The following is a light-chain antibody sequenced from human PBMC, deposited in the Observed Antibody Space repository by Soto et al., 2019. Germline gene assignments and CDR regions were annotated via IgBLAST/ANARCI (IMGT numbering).Light chain of an antibody. J-gene: IGLJ1*01. CDR1: KIDIGVYDF. CDR3: KSYAGSNTYV. V-gene: IGLV2-8*01. CDR2: EVV. Sequence: QSDLTQPPSAYGSAGQSVTISCTGTKIDIGVYDFVSWYQHHPGKAPRLIIYEVVQRPSGVPDRFSGSKSGNTASLTVSGLQAADEADYFCKSYAGSNTYVFASGTKV.